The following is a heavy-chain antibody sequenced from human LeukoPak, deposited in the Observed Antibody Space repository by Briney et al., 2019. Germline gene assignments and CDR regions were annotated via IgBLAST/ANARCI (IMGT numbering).Heavy chain of an antibody. CDR2: ISYDGRNK. Sequence: PGRSLRLSCAASGFTFSNYAMHWVRQAPGKGLEWVAVISYDGRNKYHADSVNGRFTISRDNSKNTLYLQMNSLRAEDTAVYYCARDGSSIADYYFDYWGQGTLVTVSS. J-gene: IGHJ4*02. D-gene: IGHD6-6*01. CDR1: GFTFSNYA. CDR3: ARDGSSIADYYFDY. V-gene: IGHV3-30*01.